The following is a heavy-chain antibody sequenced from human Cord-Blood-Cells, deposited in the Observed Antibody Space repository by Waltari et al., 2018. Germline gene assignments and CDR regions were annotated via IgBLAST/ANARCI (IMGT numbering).Heavy chain of an antibody. CDR3: AYSGYSYGYFDY. Sequence: VQLQLWGAGLLKPSETLTLTCAVYGGSLSGYYWSWIRQPPGKGLEWIGEINHSGSTNYNPSLKSRVTISVDTSKNQFSLKLSSVTAADTAVYYCAYSGYSYGYFDYWGQGTLVTVSS. CDR2: INHSGST. V-gene: IGHV4-34*01. J-gene: IGHJ4*02. CDR1: GGSLSGYY. D-gene: IGHD5-18*01.